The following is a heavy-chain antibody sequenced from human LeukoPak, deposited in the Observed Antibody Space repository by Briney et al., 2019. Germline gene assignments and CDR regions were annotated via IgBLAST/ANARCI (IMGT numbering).Heavy chain of an antibody. CDR1: GFTFSSYW. J-gene: IGHJ6*03. CDR3: ARESMVRGVIPPYYYYYMDV. D-gene: IGHD3-10*01. CDR2: IKQDGSEK. Sequence: PGGSLRLSCAASGFTFSSYWMSWVRQAPGKGLEWVANIKQDGSEKYYVDSVKGRFTISRDNAKNSLYLQINSLRAEDTAVYYCARESMVRGVIPPYYYYYMDVWGKGTTVTVSS. V-gene: IGHV3-7*01.